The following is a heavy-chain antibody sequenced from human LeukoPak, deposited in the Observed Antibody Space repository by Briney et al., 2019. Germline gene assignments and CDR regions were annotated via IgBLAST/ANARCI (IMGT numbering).Heavy chain of an antibody. V-gene: IGHV4-4*07. Sequence: ASETLSLTYTVSGGSISSYYWSWIRQPAGKGLEWIGRIYTSGSTNYNPSLKSRVTMSVDTSKNQFSLKLSSVTAADTAVYYCARQYCSGGSCYYDYWGQGTLVTVSS. CDR1: GGSISSYY. J-gene: IGHJ4*02. D-gene: IGHD2-15*01. CDR3: ARQYCSGGSCYYDY. CDR2: IYTSGST.